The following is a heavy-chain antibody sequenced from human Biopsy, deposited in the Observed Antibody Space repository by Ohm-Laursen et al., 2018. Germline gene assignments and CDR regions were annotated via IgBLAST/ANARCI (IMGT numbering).Heavy chain of an antibody. CDR3: ANWNYYYDSSGPPAFDV. V-gene: IGHV3-21*04. CDR2: ISSRSSDI. D-gene: IGHD3-22*01. J-gene: IGHJ3*01. CDR1: RFIFSTYT. Sequence: SLRLSCAASRFIFSTYTMNWVRQAPGVGLEWVSSISSRSSDIYYADSVKGRFIISRDNAKNSLYLQMSSLRAEDTAVYYCANWNYYYDSSGPPAFDVWGQGTMVTVSS.